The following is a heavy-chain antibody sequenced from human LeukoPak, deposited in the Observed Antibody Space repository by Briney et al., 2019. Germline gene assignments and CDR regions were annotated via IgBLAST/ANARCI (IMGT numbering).Heavy chain of an antibody. CDR2: TWYDGTNK. Sequence: GGSLTLSCAASGFTFRTFGMHWVRQAPDGGLEWVAVTWYDGTNKYYADSVKGRFTISRDNSRNTLFLQMNSLRAEDTAVYYYARALGYGYVLVPDFDYWGQGTLVTVSS. D-gene: IGHD5-18*01. CDR1: GFTFRTFG. J-gene: IGHJ4*02. CDR3: ARALGYGYVLVPDFDY. V-gene: IGHV3-33*01.